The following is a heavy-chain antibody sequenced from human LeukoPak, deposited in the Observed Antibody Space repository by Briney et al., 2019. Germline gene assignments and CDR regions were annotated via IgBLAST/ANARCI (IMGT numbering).Heavy chain of an antibody. V-gene: IGHV4-59*08. CDR3: ARLGGSYSYYYYGMDV. Sequence: PSETLSLTCTISGGSISSYYWSWIRQPPGKGLEWIGYIYYSGSTNYNPSLKSRVTISVDTSKNQFSLKLSSVTAADTAVYYRARLGGSYSYYYYGMDVWGQGTTVTVSS. J-gene: IGHJ6*02. CDR2: IYYSGST. D-gene: IGHD1-26*01. CDR1: GGSISSYY.